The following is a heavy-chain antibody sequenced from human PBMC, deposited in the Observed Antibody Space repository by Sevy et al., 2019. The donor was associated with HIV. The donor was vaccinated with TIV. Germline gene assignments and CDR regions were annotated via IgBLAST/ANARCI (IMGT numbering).Heavy chain of an antibody. CDR2: ISGSGGST. CDR3: AKGDNWNDAKDY. Sequence: GGSLRLSCAASGFTFSSYAMSWVRQAPGKGLEWVSAISGSGGSTYYADSVKGRFTISRDNSKNTLYPQMNSLRAEDTAVYYCAKGDNWNDAKDYWGQGTLVTVSS. J-gene: IGHJ4*02. CDR1: GFTFSSYA. V-gene: IGHV3-23*01. D-gene: IGHD1-20*01.